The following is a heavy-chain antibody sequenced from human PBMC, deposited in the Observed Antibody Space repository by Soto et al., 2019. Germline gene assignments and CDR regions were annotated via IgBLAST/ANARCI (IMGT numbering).Heavy chain of an antibody. V-gene: IGHV3-49*03. J-gene: IGHJ6*03. CDR2: IRSKAYGGTT. Sequence: HPGGSLRLSCTASGFTFGDYAMSWFRQAPGKGLEWVGFIRSKAYGGTTEYAASVKGRFTISRDDSKSIAYLQMNSLKTEDTAVYYCTRDQDYDILTGRGGFVPDLYYYYYYMDVWGKGTTVTVSS. CDR3: TRDQDYDILTGRGGFVPDLYYYYYYMDV. D-gene: IGHD3-9*01. CDR1: GFTFGDYA.